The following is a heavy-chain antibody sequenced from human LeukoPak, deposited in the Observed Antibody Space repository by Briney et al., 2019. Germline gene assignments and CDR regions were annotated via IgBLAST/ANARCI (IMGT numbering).Heavy chain of an antibody. J-gene: IGHJ6*03. CDR2: ISSSGSTI. CDR3: ARSSLDYGDYGVFDYMDV. D-gene: IGHD4-17*01. Sequence: PGGSLRLSCAASGFTFSDYYMSWIRQAPGKGLEWVSYISSSGSTIYYADSVKGRFTISRDNAKNSLYLQMNSLRAEDTAVYYCARSSLDYGDYGVFDYMDVWGKGTTVTVSS. CDR1: GFTFSDYY. V-gene: IGHV3-11*01.